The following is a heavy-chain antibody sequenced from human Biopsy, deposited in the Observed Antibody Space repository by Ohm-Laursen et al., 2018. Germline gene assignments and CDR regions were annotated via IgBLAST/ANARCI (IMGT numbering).Heavy chain of an antibody. V-gene: IGHV3-7*03. CDR1: GFTFSSYA. Sequence: SLRLSCAASGFTFSSYAMNWVRQAPGKGLEWVANIKQDGSEKNYVASVKGRFTISRDNAKDSLFLQMNSLRVEDTAVYYCVREMSHPSTIRDSFDLWGQGTMVTVSS. CDR2: IKQDGSEK. J-gene: IGHJ3*01. CDR3: VREMSHPSTIRDSFDL. D-gene: IGHD5/OR15-5a*01.